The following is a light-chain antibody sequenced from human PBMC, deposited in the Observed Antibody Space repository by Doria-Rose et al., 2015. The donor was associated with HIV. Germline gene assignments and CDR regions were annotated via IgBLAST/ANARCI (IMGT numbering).Light chain of an antibody. Sequence: EIVLTQSPGTLSLSPGERATLSCRASQSFSSTYLAWYQQKPGQAPSLLIYDGSTRATGIPDWVSASGSGTEFTLTINRLEPEDFALYYCHQYGTSWTFGQGTKVEI. CDR1: QSFSSTY. J-gene: IGKJ1*01. CDR3: HQYGTSWT. CDR2: DGS. V-gene: IGKV3-20*01.